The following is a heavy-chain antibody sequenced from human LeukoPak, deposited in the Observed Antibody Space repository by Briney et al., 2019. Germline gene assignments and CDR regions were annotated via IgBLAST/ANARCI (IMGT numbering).Heavy chain of an antibody. CDR2: INHSGST. Sequence: SETLSLTCAVYGGSFSGYYWSWIRQPPGKGLEWIGEINHSGSTNYNPSLKSRVTISVDTTKNQFSLKLSSVTAADTAVYYCARLPTIFGLVSDYWGQGTLVTVSS. D-gene: IGHD3-3*01. J-gene: IGHJ4*02. CDR1: GGSFSGYY. V-gene: IGHV4-34*01. CDR3: ARLPTIFGLVSDY.